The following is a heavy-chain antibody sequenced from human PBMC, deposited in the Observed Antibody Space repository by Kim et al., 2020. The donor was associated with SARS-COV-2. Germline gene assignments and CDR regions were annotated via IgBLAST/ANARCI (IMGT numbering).Heavy chain of an antibody. Sequence: SETLSLTCTVSGGSISSGGYYWSWIRQHPGKGLEWIGYIYYSGSTYYNPSLKSRVTISVDTSKNQFSLKLSSVTAADTAVYYCARGQIAAAGRVPRAFDYWGQGTLVTVSS. D-gene: IGHD6-13*01. CDR1: GGSISSGGYY. J-gene: IGHJ4*02. CDR2: IYYSGST. CDR3: ARGQIAAAGRVPRAFDY. V-gene: IGHV4-31*03.